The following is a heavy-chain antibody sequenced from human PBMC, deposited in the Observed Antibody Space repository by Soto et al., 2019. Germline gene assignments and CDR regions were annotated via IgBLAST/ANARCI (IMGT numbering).Heavy chain of an antibody. CDR2: VGGSDSDK. Sequence: EVQLLESGGGVVQPGGSLSLSCAASGFPFSAYAMSWVRQAPGKGLQWVSGVGGSDSDKHYADCVRGRFTVSRDNSKNTLYLHIHILRADDTAVYYCAKDVTAVNGVWEPFEMWGQVTEVTVST. D-gene: IGHD2-8*01. CDR3: AKDVTAVNGVWEPFEM. CDR1: GFPFSAYA. J-gene: IGHJ3*02. V-gene: IGHV3-23*01.